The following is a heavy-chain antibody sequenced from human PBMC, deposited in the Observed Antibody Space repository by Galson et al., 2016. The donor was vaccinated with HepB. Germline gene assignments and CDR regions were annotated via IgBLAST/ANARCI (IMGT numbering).Heavy chain of an antibody. CDR1: GEFITSNY. J-gene: IGHJ4*02. CDR3: ARGPRWQIGYPYYFDY. CDR2: IYYTGTI. Sequence: SETLSLTCTVSGEFITSNYWSWIRQPPGKELEWIGYIYYTGTINYNPSVKSRVTISIDAPKNQFSLKLSSVTATDTAVYYCARGPRWQIGYPYYFDYWGQGTLVTVSS. D-gene: IGHD2-15*01. V-gene: IGHV4-59*01.